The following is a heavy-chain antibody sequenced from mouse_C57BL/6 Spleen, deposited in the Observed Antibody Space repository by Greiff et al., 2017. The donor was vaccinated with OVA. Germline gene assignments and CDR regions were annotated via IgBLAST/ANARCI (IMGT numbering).Heavy chain of an antibody. CDR3: VRHDSYAMDY. Sequence: DVKLVESGGGLVQPKGSLKLSCAASGFSFNTYAMNWVRQAPGKGLEWVARIRSKSNNYATYYADSVKDRFTISRDDSESMLYLQMNNLKTEDTAMYYCVRHDSYAMDYWGQGTSVTVSS. V-gene: IGHV10-1*01. CDR1: GFSFNTYA. J-gene: IGHJ4*01. CDR2: IRSKSNNYAT.